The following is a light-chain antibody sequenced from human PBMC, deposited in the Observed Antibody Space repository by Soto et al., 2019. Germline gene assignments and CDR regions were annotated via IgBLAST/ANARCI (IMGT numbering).Light chain of an antibody. CDR2: DAS. V-gene: IGKV3-11*01. CDR3: QQRSNWPPYT. CDR1: QSLSSY. Sequence: EIVLTQSPATLSLSPGERATLSCRASQSLSSYLAWYQQKPGQATRLLINDASNRATGIPARFSGSGSGTDFTLTISSLEPEDFAVYYCQQRSNWPPYTFGQGTKLEIK. J-gene: IGKJ2*01.